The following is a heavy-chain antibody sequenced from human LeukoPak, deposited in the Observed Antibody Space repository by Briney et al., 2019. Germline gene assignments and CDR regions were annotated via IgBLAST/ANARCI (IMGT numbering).Heavy chain of an antibody. D-gene: IGHD1-26*01. CDR1: GGSISSYY. CDR2: IYYSGST. Sequence: SETLSLTCTVSGGSISSYYWSWIRQPPGKGLEWIGYIYYSGSTNCNPSLKSRVTISVDTSKNQFSLKLSSVTAADTAVYYCARNSGYVDYWGQGTLVTVSS. J-gene: IGHJ4*02. V-gene: IGHV4-59*08. CDR3: ARNSGYVDY.